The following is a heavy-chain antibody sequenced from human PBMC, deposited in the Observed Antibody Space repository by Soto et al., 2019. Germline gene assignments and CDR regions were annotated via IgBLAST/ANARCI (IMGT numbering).Heavy chain of an antibody. Sequence: EVQVVESGGGLVKPGGSLRLSCAASGFAFSPYGMNGVRQAPGKGPEWVSSISRGGYYIFYADSVKGRFTISRDNAQNSPFLQKKSLRAEDAAVYYCARVGGSCSTASCFAYFDSWGQGTLGTGSS. D-gene: IGHD2-2*01. CDR3: ARVGGSCSTASCFAYFDS. V-gene: IGHV3-21*06. CDR2: ISRGGYYI. J-gene: IGHJ4*02. CDR1: GFAFSPYG.